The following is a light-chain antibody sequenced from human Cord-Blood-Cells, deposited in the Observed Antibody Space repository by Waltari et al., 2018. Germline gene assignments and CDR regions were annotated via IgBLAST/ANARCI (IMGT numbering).Light chain of an antibody. CDR3: QQYNNWPSWT. CDR2: GAS. CDR1: QSVSSN. V-gene: IGKV3-15*01. Sequence: EIVMMQSPATLSVSPGERATLSCRASQSVSSNLAWYQQKPGQAPRLLIYGASTRATGIPARFSGSGYGTEVTLTISSLQSEDVAVYYCQQYNNWPSWTFGQGTKVEIK. J-gene: IGKJ1*01.